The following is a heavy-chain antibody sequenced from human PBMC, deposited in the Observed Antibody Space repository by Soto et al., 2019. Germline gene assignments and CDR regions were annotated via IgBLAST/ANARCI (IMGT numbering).Heavy chain of an antibody. CDR3: ARDPLYSSRWSLDY. CDR2: ISAYNGNT. Sequence: ASVKVSCKASGYTFTSYGISWVRQAPGQGLEWMGWISAYNGNTNYAQKLQGRVTMTTDTSTSTAYMELRSLRSDDTAVYYCARDPLYSSRWSLDYWGQGTLVTVSS. J-gene: IGHJ4*02. CDR1: GYTFTSYG. D-gene: IGHD6-19*01. V-gene: IGHV1-18*01.